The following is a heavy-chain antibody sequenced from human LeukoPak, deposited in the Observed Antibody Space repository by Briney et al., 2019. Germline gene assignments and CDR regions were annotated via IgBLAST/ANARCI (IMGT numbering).Heavy chain of an antibody. V-gene: IGHV4-34*01. CDR3: ARSYDIVTGYYAIDY. J-gene: IGHJ4*02. CDR1: GGXFSGYY. CDR2: INHGGST. D-gene: IGHD3-9*01. Sequence: PSETLSLTCAVYGGXFSGYYCNWIRQPPGKGLEWIGEINHGGSTNYNPSLKGRVTISVDTSKNQFSPKLRSVTAADTAVYYCARSYDIVTGYYAIDYWGQGALVTVST.